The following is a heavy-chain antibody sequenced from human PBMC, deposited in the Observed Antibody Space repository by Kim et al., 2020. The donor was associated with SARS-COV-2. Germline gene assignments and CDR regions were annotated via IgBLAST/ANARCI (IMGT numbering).Heavy chain of an antibody. CDR1: GFTFSSYA. J-gene: IGHJ4*02. CDR2: ISHDGSRK. Sequence: GGSLRLSCAASGFTFSSYAMHWVRQAPGKGLEWVAVISHDGSRKYYADSVKGRFTISRDNSKNTLFLQMNSLRAEDTADYYGAREPSTAADIDDWGQGTLVTVSS. D-gene: IGHD6-13*01. V-gene: IGHV3-30*04. CDR3: AREPSTAADIDD.